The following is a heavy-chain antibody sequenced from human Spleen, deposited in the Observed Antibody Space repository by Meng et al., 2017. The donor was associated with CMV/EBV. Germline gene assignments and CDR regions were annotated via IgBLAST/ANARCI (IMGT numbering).Heavy chain of an antibody. Sequence: GGSLRLSCAASGSTFSSYAMSWVRQAPGKGLEWVSVIYSGGSSTYYADSVKGRFTISRDNSKNTLYLQMNSLRAEDTAVYYCAKGKPQYCSSTSCHRVGDYWGQGTLVTVSS. CDR3: AKGKPQYCSSTSCHRVGDY. CDR2: IYSGGSST. V-gene: IGHV3-23*03. CDR1: GSTFSSYA. D-gene: IGHD2-2*01. J-gene: IGHJ4*02.